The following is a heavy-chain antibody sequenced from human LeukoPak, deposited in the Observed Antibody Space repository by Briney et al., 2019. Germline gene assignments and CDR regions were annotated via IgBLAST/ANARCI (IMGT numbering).Heavy chain of an antibody. CDR1: GFTFSSYG. V-gene: IGHV3-33*06. D-gene: IGHD2-2*02. Sequence: GRSLRLSCAAWGFTFSSYGMHWVRQAPSKGLEWAAVIWYDGSNKYYADSVKGRFTISRDNSKNTLYLQMNSLRAEDTAVYYCAKDKTAIDYFDYWGQGTLVTVSS. J-gene: IGHJ4*02. CDR2: IWYDGSNK. CDR3: AKDKTAIDYFDY.